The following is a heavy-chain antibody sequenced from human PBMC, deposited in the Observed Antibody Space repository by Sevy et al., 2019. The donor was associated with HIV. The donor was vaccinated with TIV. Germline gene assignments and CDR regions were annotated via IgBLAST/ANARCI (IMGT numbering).Heavy chain of an antibody. CDR2: ISPLNGDT. V-gene: IGHV1-18*01. Sequence: ASVKVSCKTSGYTFTSYIISWVRQAPGQGLEWMGWISPLNGDTKYVRKFQGRVTMSIDTSTSTAYMDLRSLRSDDTAVYYCARGYCTGGSCSPGGFWGQGTLVTVSS. D-gene: IGHD2-15*01. CDR3: ARGYCTGGSCSPGGF. J-gene: IGHJ4*02. CDR1: GYTFTSYI.